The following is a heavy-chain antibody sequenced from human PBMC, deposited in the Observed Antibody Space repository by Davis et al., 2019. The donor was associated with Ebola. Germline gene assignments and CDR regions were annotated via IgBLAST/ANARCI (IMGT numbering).Heavy chain of an antibody. CDR3: AKGTMIFDYSMDV. CDR1: GFRVHESS. J-gene: IGHJ6*04. CDR2: MRWNGNGV. V-gene: IGHV3-9*01. D-gene: IGHD3/OR15-3a*01. Sequence: SLKISYAVSGFRVHESSMHWVRQAPGKGLEWVAGMRWNGNGVAYADSVKGRFIISRDSATNSLYLQMNSLRHEDTALYYCAKGTMIFDYSMDVWGKGTTVTVSS.